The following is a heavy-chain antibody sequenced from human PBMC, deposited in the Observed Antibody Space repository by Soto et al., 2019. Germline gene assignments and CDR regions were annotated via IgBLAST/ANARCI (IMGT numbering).Heavy chain of an antibody. CDR3: ARLKGLLSSSWYFRVGAGNYYYYMDV. V-gene: IGHV4-59*08. D-gene: IGHD6-13*01. CDR2: IYYSGST. Sequence: SETLSLTCTVSGGSISSYYWSWIRQPPGKGLEWIGYIYYSGSTNYNPSLKSRVTISVNTSKNHFSLKLSSVTAADTAVYYCARLKGLLSSSWYFRVGAGNYYYYMDVWGKGTTVTVSS. J-gene: IGHJ6*03. CDR1: GGSISSYY.